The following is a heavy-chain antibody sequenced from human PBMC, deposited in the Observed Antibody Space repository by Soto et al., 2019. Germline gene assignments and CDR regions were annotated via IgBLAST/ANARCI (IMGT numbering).Heavy chain of an antibody. CDR2: IYYSGTA. CDR1: GGSFSGYY. CDR3: TDMLGQWLPRD. J-gene: IGHJ4*02. V-gene: IGHV4-34*01. D-gene: IGHD6-19*01. Sequence: PSETLSLTCAVYGGSFSGYYWSWIRQPPGKGLEWIGTIYYSGTANYNPSLQSRVTISVDTSSNQFSMKLNSVTAADTAVYYCTDMLGQWLPRDWGQGTVVTVSS.